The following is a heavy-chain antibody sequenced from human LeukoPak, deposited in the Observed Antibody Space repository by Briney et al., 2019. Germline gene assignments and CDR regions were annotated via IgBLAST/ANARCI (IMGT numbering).Heavy chain of an antibody. J-gene: IGHJ6*02. CDR3: AREPLGYYDSSGYYLGGYGMDV. Sequence: SETLSLTCAVYGGSFSGYYWSWIRQPPGKGLEWIGKINHSGSTNYNPSLKSRVTISVDTSKNQFSLKLGSVTAADTAVYYCAREPLGYYDSSGYYLGGYGMDVWGQGTTVTVSS. D-gene: IGHD3-22*01. CDR1: GGSFSGYY. V-gene: IGHV4-34*01. CDR2: INHSGST.